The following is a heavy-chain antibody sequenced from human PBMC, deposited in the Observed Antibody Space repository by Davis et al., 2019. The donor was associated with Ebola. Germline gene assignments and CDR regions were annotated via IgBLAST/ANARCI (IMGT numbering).Heavy chain of an antibody. D-gene: IGHD3-9*01. V-gene: IGHV4-34*01. CDR1: GGSFSGYY. J-gene: IGHJ6*02. Sequence: SETLSLTCAVYGGSFSGYYWSWIRQPPGKGLEWIGEINHSGSTYYNPSLKSRVTISVDTSKNQFSLKLSSVTAADTAVYYCARCRLVIPYYYGMDVWGQGTTVTVSS. CDR3: ARCRLVIPYYYGMDV. CDR2: INHSGST.